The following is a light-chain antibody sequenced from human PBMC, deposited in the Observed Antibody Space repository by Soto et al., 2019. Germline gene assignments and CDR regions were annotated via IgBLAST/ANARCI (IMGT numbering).Light chain of an antibody. CDR3: SSYTISSTLNWV. V-gene: IGLV2-14*01. Sequence: QSALTQPASVSGSPGQSITISCTGTSSDVGGYNYVSWYQQHPGKAPKLMIYEVSNRPSGVSNRFSGSKSGNTASLTISGLQAEDEADYYCSSYTISSTLNWVFGGGTQLTVL. J-gene: IGLJ3*02. CDR2: EVS. CDR1: SSDVGGYNY.